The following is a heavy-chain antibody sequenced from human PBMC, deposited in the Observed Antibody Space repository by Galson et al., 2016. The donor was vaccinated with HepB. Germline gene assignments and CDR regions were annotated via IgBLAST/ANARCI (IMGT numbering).Heavy chain of an antibody. CDR2: SGPNT. D-gene: IGHD2-15*01. Sequence: SGPNTYYAESVKGRFTISRDNSRNTVYLQMNRLTAADTAVYFCSKLYCGGGSCYPRPYYFDFWGQGILVTVSS. J-gene: IGHJ4*02. V-gene: IGHV3-23*01. CDR3: SKLYCGGGSCYPRPYYFDF.